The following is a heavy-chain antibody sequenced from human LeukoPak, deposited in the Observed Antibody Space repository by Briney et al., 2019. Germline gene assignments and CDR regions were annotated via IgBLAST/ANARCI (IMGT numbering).Heavy chain of an antibody. CDR1: GGSISSGGYS. Sequence: KPSETLSLTCAVSGGSISSGGYSWSWIRQPPGKGLEWIGYIYHSGSTYYNPSLKSRVTISVDRSRNQFSLKLSSVTAADTAVYYCAKWHEGQLAFDSWGQGTLVTVSS. D-gene: IGHD1-1*01. J-gene: IGHJ4*02. CDR2: IYHSGST. CDR3: AKWHEGQLAFDS. V-gene: IGHV4-30-2*01.